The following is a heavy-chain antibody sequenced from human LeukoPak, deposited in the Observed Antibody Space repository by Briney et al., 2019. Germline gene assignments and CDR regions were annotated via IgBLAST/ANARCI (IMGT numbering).Heavy chain of an antibody. CDR2: IRGGGSDK. J-gene: IGHJ4*02. D-gene: IGHD7-27*01. CDR1: GFTYTNYW. Sequence: QPGGSLRLSCVASGFTYTNYWMAWVRQAPGKGLEWVANIRGGGSDKKLGDSVKGRFTVSRDNAKNSLYLEMNNLRAESTALYYCARDAPWGYFDYWGQGTLVTSSS. V-gene: IGHV3-7*03. CDR3: ARDAPWGYFDY.